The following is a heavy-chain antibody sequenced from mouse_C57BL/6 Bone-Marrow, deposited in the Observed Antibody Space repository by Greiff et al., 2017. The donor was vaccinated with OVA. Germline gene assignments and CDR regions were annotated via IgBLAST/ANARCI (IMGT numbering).Heavy chain of an antibody. D-gene: IGHD2-1*01. Sequence: EVQLQQSGAELVRPGASVKLSCTASGFNIKDDYMHWVKQRPEQGLEWIGWIDPENGDTEYASKFQGKATITADTSSNTAYLQLSSLTSEDTAVYYCTTGNQGVDYWGQGTTLTVSS. CDR1: GFNIKDDY. J-gene: IGHJ2*01. CDR2: IDPENGDT. V-gene: IGHV14-4*01. CDR3: TTGNQGVDY.